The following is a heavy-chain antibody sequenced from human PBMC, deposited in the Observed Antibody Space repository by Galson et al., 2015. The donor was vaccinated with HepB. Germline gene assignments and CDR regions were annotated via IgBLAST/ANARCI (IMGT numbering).Heavy chain of an antibody. CDR3: AKDPTVGWHADRVKEYFQH. V-gene: IGHV3-30*18. CDR2: ISYDGSNK. J-gene: IGHJ1*01. CDR1: GFTFSSYG. Sequence: SLRLSCAASGFTFSSYGMHWVRQAPGKGLEWVAVISYDGSNKYYADSVKGRFTISRDNSKNTLYLQMNSLRAEDTAVYYCAKDPTVGWHADRVKEYFQHWGQGTLVTVSS. D-gene: IGHD4-17*01.